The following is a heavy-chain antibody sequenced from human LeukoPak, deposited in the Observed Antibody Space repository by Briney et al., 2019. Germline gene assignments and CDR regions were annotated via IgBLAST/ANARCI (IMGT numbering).Heavy chain of an antibody. J-gene: IGHJ4*02. CDR1: GYSFTSYW. D-gene: IGHD4-11*01. CDR3: ARHTPITSSSFDY. Sequence: GESLKIYCKGSGYSFTSYWIGWVRQMPGKGLEWMCTIYPVDSETRYSPPFQGQVIISADKSISTAYPQWSSLKASDTAMYCCARHTPITSSSFDYWGQGTLVTVSS. V-gene: IGHV5-51*01. CDR2: IYPVDSET.